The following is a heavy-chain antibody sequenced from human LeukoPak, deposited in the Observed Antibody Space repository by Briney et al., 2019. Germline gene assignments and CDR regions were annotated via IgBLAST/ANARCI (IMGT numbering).Heavy chain of an antibody. V-gene: IGHV3-11*04. CDR2: ISSSGSTI. CDR1: GFTFSDYY. J-gene: IGHJ6*02. Sequence: PGGSLRLSCAASGFTFSDYYMSWIRQAPGKGLEWVSYISSSGSTIYYADSVKGRFTISRDNSKNTLYLQMNSLRAEDTAVYYCAREDQLLRYFDWLLKRRDYYYGMDVWGQGTTVTVSS. D-gene: IGHD3-9*01. CDR3: AREDQLLRYFDWLLKRRDYYYGMDV.